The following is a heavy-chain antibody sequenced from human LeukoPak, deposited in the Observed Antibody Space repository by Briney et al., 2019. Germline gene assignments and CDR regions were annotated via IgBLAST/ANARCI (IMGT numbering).Heavy chain of an antibody. CDR1: GGSISSGSYY. V-gene: IGHV4-61*02. CDR3: ARGMASMARGVIILWFDP. Sequence: SETLSLTCTVSGGSISSGSYYWSWIRQPAGKGLEWIGRIYTSGSTNYNPSLKSRVTISVDTSKNQFSLQLTSVTAADTAVYYCARGMASMARGVIILWFDPWGQGTLITVSS. CDR2: IYTSGST. D-gene: IGHD3-10*01. J-gene: IGHJ5*02.